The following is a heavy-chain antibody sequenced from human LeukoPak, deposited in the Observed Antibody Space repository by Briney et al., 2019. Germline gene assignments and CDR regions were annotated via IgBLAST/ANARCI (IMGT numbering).Heavy chain of an antibody. CDR3: GRGHPVVPAAVPDY. Sequence: ASVKVSCKASGCTFTGYYMHWVRQAPGRGLEWMGWIQSNSGGTNYAQNFQGRVTMTRDTSISTAYMELSSLRSDDTAVYYCGRGHPVVPAAVPDYWGQGTLVTVSS. CDR1: GCTFTGYY. V-gene: IGHV1-2*02. CDR2: IQSNSGGT. J-gene: IGHJ4*02. D-gene: IGHD2-2*02.